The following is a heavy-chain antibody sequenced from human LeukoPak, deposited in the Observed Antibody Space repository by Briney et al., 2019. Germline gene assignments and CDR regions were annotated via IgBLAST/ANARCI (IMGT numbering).Heavy chain of an antibody. CDR3: TSPMPIDC. CDR1: GFTFSNAW. J-gene: IGHJ4*02. V-gene: IGHV3-15*01. CDR2: IQSKADGGTT. D-gene: IGHD2-2*01. Sequence: SGGSLRLSCAASGFTFSNAWMSWVRQAPGKGLEWVGRIQSKADGGTTDYAAPVKGRFTISRDDSKNTVYLQMNSLKTEGTAVYYCTSPMPIDCWGQGTLVTVSS.